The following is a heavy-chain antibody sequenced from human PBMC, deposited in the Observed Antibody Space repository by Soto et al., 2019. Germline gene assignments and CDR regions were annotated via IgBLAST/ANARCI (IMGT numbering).Heavy chain of an antibody. D-gene: IGHD2-2*01. CDR2: INPSGGST. Sequence: QVQLVQSGAEVKKPGASVKVSCKASGYTFTSYYMHWVRQAPGQGLEWMGIINPSGGSTSYEQKFQGGVTMTRDTSTSTVYMELGSLRSEDTAVYYCARDGVVVPAAILTLGFDPWGQGTLVTVSS. CDR3: ARDGVVVPAAILTLGFDP. J-gene: IGHJ5*02. CDR1: GYTFTSYY. V-gene: IGHV1-46*01.